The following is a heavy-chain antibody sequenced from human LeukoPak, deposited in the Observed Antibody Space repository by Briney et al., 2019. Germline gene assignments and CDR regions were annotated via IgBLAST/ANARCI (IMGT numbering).Heavy chain of an antibody. CDR1: GFTFSSYW. D-gene: IGHD2-2*01. CDR2: IKQDGSEK. J-gene: IGHJ4*02. V-gene: IGHV3-7*01. Sequence: GGSLRLSCAASGFTFSSYWMSWVRQAPGKGLEWVANIKQDGSEKYYVDSVKGRFTISRDNAKSSLYLQMNSLRAEDTAVYYCASPYCSSTSCSTLHDYWGQGTLVTVSS. CDR3: ASPYCSSTSCSTLHDY.